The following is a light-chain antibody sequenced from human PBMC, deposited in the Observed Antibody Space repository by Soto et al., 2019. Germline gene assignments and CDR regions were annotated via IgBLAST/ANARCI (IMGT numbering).Light chain of an antibody. CDR3: SSYTSSSTLV. V-gene: IGLV2-14*03. J-gene: IGLJ2*01. Sequence: QSALTQPASVSGSPGQSITISCTGTSSDVGGYNYVSWYQHHPGKAPKLMLYDVSNRPPGVSNRFSGSKSGNTASLTLSGLQAEDEADYYCSSYTSSSTLVFGGGTKLTVL. CDR2: DVS. CDR1: SSDVGGYNY.